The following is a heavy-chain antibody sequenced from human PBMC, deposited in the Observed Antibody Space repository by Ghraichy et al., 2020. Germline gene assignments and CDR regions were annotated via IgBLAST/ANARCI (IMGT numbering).Heavy chain of an antibody. J-gene: IGHJ4*02. D-gene: IGHD5-24*01. V-gene: IGHV4-59*01. CDR3: ARGGRDGYKYYFDY. CDR2: IYFSGST. Sequence: SQTLSLTCTVSGGSISSYYWSWIRQPPGKGLEWIGYIYFSGSTNYNPSLKSRVTISVDTSKNQFSLKLSSVTAADTAVYYFARGGRDGYKYYFDYWGQGTLVTVSS. CDR1: GGSISSYY.